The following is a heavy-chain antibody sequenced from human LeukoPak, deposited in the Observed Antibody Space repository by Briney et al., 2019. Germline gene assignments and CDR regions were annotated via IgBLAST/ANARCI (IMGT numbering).Heavy chain of an antibody. Sequence: GGSLRLSCAASGFTFRLYELIWARQAPGKGLEWVAYISSSSSAIYYEDSVKGRFTISRDNARNSLYLQMNSLRDEDTAVYYCATQAGYYDSGFSDIWGQGTLVTVPS. CDR3: ATQAGYYDSGFSDI. D-gene: IGHD3-16*01. CDR1: GFTFRLYE. J-gene: IGHJ4*02. V-gene: IGHV3-48*03. CDR2: ISSSSSAI.